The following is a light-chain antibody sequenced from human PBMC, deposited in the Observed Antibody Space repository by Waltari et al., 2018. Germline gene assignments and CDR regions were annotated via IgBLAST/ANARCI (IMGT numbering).Light chain of an antibody. CDR2: GNN. CDR1: SSNIGAGYD. J-gene: IGLJ3*02. V-gene: IGLV1-40*01. CDR3: QSYDNGLRGRV. Sequence: QSVLTQPPSVAGAPGQRVTISCTGSSSNIGAGYDVHWYQQFPGTAPKLLIYGNNDRPSGVPDRFSGSKSATSASLAITGLQADDEAEDHCQSYDNGLRGRVFGGGTKVTVL.